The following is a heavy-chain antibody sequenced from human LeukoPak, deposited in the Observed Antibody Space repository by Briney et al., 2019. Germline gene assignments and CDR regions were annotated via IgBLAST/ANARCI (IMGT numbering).Heavy chain of an antibody. Sequence: PGGSLRLSCAASGFPFSTYEMNWVRQAPGKGLEWVSYINSSAGTMYYADSVKGRFTISRDNAKNSLYLQMNSLRAEDTAVYYCARGSNYFDSSGSSLFNWFDPWGQGTLVPVSS. CDR1: GFPFSTYE. CDR3: ARGSNYFDSSGSSLFNWFDP. J-gene: IGHJ5*02. D-gene: IGHD3-22*01. V-gene: IGHV3-48*03. CDR2: INSSAGTM.